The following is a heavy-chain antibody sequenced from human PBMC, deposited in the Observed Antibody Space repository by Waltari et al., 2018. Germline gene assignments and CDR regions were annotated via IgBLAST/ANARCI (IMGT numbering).Heavy chain of an antibody. CDR3: ARGTMRTWPYAFDI. Sequence: QAQLQQSGPGLVKPSKTLPLTCAISGDSVSSNTAAWNWIRQSPSRGLEWLGRTYYRSKWYNEYAVSVKSRITVNPDTSKNQFSLQLNSVIPDDTAVYYCARGTMRTWPYAFDIWGQGTTVTVSS. J-gene: IGHJ3*02. CDR2: TYYRSKWYN. D-gene: IGHD1-1*01. V-gene: IGHV6-1*01. CDR1: GDSVSSNTAA.